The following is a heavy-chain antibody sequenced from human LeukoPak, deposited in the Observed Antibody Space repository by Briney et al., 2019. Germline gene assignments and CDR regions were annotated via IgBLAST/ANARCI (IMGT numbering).Heavy chain of an antibody. CDR1: GYTFTGYY. D-gene: IGHD6-13*01. V-gene: IGHV1-2*02. J-gene: IGHJ4*02. Sequence: ASVKVSCKASGYTFTGYYMHWVRQAPGQGLEWMGWFNPNSGGTNYAQKFQGRVTMTRDTSISTAYMELSRLRSDDTAVYYCARAANTAAGTPTLAIDYWGQGTLVTVSS. CDR3: ARAANTAAGTPTLAIDY. CDR2: FNPNSGGT.